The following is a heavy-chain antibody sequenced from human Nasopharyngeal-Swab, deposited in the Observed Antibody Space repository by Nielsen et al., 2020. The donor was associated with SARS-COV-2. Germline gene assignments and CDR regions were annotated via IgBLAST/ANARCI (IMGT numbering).Heavy chain of an antibody. D-gene: IGHD2-21*02. V-gene: IGHV4-4*02. CDR3: ARGGDWRFDP. J-gene: IGHJ5*02. CDR2: VHRSGTT. Sequence: WIRQPPGKGLEWIGEVHRSGTTNCNPTLKSGVTISVDKTKNNFTLKLNSVTAADTALYYCARGGDWRFDPWGQGTLVTVSS.